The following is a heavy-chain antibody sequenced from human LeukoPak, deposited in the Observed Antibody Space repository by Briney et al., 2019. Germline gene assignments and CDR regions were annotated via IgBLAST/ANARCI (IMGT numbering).Heavy chain of an antibody. D-gene: IGHD3-22*01. Sequence: PGGSLRLSCAASGFTFSTFAMSWVRQAPGKGLEWVSTLSGSGGSTYYADSVKGRFTISRDNSKKTLYLQMNSLRAEDTAVYYCAKGFVTDSSGYYAVFAFDIWGHGTMVTVSS. CDR3: AKGFVTDSSGYYAVFAFDI. CDR1: GFTFSTFA. V-gene: IGHV3-23*01. CDR2: LSGSGGST. J-gene: IGHJ3*02.